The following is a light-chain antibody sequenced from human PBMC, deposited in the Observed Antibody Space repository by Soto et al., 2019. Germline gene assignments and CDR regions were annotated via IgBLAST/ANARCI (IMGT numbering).Light chain of an antibody. J-gene: IGLJ1*01. CDR2: EVS. V-gene: IGLV2-14*01. CDR1: SSDVGGYNY. CDR3: SSYTRSSTLV. Sequence: QSVLTQPASVSGSPGQSITISCTGTSSDVGGYNYVSWYQQHPGKAPKLMIYEVSNRPSGVSDRFSGSKSGYTASLTISGLQGEDEADYYCSSYTRSSTLVFGTGTKLTVL.